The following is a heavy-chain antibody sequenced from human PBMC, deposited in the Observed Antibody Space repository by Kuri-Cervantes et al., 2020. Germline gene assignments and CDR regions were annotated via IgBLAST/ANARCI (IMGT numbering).Heavy chain of an antibody. D-gene: IGHD2-2*01. Sequence: GESLKISCTASGFTFSSSGMHWVRQAPGKGLEWVAVISYDGSNKYYADSVKGRFTISRDNSKNTLYLQMNSLRAEDTAVYYCARDRGDQLLLDYWGQGTLVTVSS. CDR1: GFTFSSSG. CDR3: ARDRGDQLLLDY. V-gene: IGHV3-30*19. J-gene: IGHJ4*02. CDR2: ISYDGSNK.